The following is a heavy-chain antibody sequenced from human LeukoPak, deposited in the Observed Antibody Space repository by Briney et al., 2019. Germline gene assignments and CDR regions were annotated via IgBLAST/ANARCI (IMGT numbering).Heavy chain of an antibody. Sequence: ASVKVSCKASGYTFTSYGISWVRQAPGQGLEWMGWISAYNGNTNYAQKLQGSVTMTTDTSTSTAYMELRSLRSDDTAVYYCARDGWGHYYDSSGYYHYYFDYWGQGTLVTVSS. V-gene: IGHV1-18*01. CDR1: GYTFTSYG. CDR3: ARDGWGHYYDSSGYYHYYFDY. CDR2: ISAYNGNT. J-gene: IGHJ4*02. D-gene: IGHD3-22*01.